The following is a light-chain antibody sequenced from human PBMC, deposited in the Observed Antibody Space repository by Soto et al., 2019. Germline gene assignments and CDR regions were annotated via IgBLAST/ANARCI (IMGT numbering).Light chain of an antibody. V-gene: IGKV3-15*01. CDR3: KQYPDWYA. CDR1: QSVTTN. Sequence: EIVMTQSPATLSVSPGETATLSCRASQSVTTNLAWYQQKPGQAPRLLIYDADTRATGVPARFSGSGSETEFALTISSLQSEDSAVYFCKQYPDWYAFGQGTKLEI. J-gene: IGKJ2*01. CDR2: DAD.